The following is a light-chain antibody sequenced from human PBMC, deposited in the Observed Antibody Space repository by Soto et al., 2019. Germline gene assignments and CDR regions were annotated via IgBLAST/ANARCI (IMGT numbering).Light chain of an antibody. J-gene: IGKJ2*01. V-gene: IGKV3-20*01. CDR1: QSVSSSY. CDR3: QQYGGSPLYT. Sequence: EIVLTQSPGTLSLSPGERATLSCRASQSVSSSYLAWYQQKPGQAPRLLIYGASSRATGIPDRFSGSGSGTDFTITISRLEPEEFAVYYCQQYGGSPLYTFGQGTKLEIK. CDR2: GAS.